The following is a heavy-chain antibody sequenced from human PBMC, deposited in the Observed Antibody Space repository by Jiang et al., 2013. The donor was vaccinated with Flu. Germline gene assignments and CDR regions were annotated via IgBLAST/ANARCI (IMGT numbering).Heavy chain of an antibody. D-gene: IGHD2-15*01. Sequence: AASGFTFSNYAMHWVRQAPGKGLEWVAIVSYDGSNKHYADSVKGRFAISRDNSKNTLYLQMNNLRTEDTAIYYCARDADPLPQYCSGGSCYSGYFQYWGLGTLVTVSS. V-gene: IGHV3-30*09. CDR1: GFTFSNYA. CDR2: VSYDGSNK. CDR3: ARDADPLPQYCSGGSCYSGYFQY. J-gene: IGHJ1*01.